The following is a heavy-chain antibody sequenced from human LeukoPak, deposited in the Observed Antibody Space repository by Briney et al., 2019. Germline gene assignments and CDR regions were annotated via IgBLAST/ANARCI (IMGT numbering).Heavy chain of an antibody. V-gene: IGHV3-66*02. D-gene: IGHD2-15*01. J-gene: IGHJ4*02. Sequence: PGGSLRLSCAASGFTVNSNYMGWVRQAPGKGLEWVSVIYSGGRTYYADSVKGRFTISRDNSKNTLYLQMNSLRAEDTAVYYCARGVVVAAIFDDWGQGTLVTVSS. CDR2: IYSGGRT. CDR1: GFTVNSNY. CDR3: ARGVVVAAIFDD.